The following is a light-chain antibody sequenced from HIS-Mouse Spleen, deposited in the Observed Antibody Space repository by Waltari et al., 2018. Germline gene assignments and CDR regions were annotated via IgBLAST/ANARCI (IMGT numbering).Light chain of an antibody. CDR1: ALPNKY. J-gene: IGLJ2*01. CDR3: YSTDSSGNHRV. Sequence: SYELTHPPSVSVSPGQTARITCSGDALPNKYAYWYQQKSGQALVLDIYHDSKRPSGIPERFSGSSSGTMATLTISGAQVEDEADYYCYSTDSSGNHRVFGGGTKLTVL. CDR2: HDS. V-gene: IGLV3-10*01.